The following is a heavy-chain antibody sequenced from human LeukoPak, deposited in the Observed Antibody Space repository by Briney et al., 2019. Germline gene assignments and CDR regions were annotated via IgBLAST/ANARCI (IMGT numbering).Heavy chain of an antibody. CDR1: GDSVSRNSAA. V-gene: IGHV6-1*01. CDR2: TYYRSKGYN. CDR3: ARGIDYYDSSGYYDGINWFDL. Sequence: QTLPLTCAISGDSVSRNSAAWNWIRQSPSRGLEWVGRTYYRSKGYNDYAVSVKSRITINPDTSKNQFSLQLNSVTPEDTAVYYCARGIDYYDSSGYYDGINWFDLWGQGTLVTVSS. D-gene: IGHD3-22*01. J-gene: IGHJ5*02.